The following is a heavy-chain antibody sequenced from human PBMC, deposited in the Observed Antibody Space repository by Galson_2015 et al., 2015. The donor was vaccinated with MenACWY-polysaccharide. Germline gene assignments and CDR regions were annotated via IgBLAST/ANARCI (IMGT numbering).Heavy chain of an antibody. Sequence: SLRLSCAASGFTFSSYAMSWVRQAPGKGLEWVSAISGSGGSTYYADSVKGRFTISRDNTKNALYLQMNILTTEDTAVYYCAKGRDGNSGRWEGAGDYWGQGTLVTVSS. CDR1: GFTFSSYA. V-gene: IGHV3-23*01. CDR3: AKGRDGNSGRWEGAGDY. J-gene: IGHJ4*02. CDR2: ISGSGGST. D-gene: IGHD2/OR15-2a*01.